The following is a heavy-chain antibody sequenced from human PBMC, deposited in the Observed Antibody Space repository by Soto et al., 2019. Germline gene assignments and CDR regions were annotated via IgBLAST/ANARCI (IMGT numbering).Heavy chain of an antibody. CDR1: GGSVSDKTYY. CDR2: VYYSGTT. Sequence: SETLSLTCSVSGGSVSDKTYYWSWIRQPPGKRLEWIGYVYYSGTTNYNPSLKSRVTISVDLSKNRFSLRLSSVTTADTALYYCARTTAVPNTPRSRYFFDYWGQGTLVTVSS. CDR3: ARTTAVPNTPRSRYFFDY. D-gene: IGHD4-17*01. V-gene: IGHV4-61*01. J-gene: IGHJ4*02.